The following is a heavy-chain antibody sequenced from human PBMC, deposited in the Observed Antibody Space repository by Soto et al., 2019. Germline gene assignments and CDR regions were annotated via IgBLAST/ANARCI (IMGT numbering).Heavy chain of an antibody. CDR3: ARQGGAMALYYYYGMDV. J-gene: IGHJ6*02. V-gene: IGHV3-74*01. D-gene: IGHD3-16*01. Sequence: GGSLRLSCAASGFTFSSYWMHWVRQAPGKGLVWVSRINSDGSSTSYADSVKGRFTISRDNAKNTLYPQMNSLRAEDTAVYYCARQGGAMALYYYYGMDVWGQGTTVTVSS. CDR1: GFTFSSYW. CDR2: INSDGSST.